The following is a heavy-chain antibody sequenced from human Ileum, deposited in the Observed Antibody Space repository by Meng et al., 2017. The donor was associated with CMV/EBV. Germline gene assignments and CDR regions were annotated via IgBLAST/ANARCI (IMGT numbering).Heavy chain of an antibody. D-gene: IGHD3-16*01. J-gene: IGHJ4*02. CDR2: VFWDGDK. CDR1: GFSFTRGVG. Sequence: QITLKESGPTVVKPTQTLTLTCTLSGFSFTRGVGVGWIRQPPGKALEWPAVVFWDGDKHYSPSVKGRLTIIKDTSKNVVFLTMTNMDPVDTGTYYCARTAKARTSYYDTYDYWGQGTLVTVSS. V-gene: IGHV2-5*02. CDR3: ARTAKARTSYYDTYDY.